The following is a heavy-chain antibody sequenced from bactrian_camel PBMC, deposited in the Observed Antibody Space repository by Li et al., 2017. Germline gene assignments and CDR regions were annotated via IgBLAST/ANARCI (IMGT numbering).Heavy chain of an antibody. J-gene: IGHJ4*01. D-gene: IGHD1*01. CDR1: GYTYRRHC. V-gene: IGHV3S55*01. Sequence: HVQLVESGGGSVQTGGPLRLSCVASGYTYRRHCMGWFRQAPGKEREGVAIIGSSGSTGYADSVKGRFTTSKDNAKNTLYLQINSLLPEDTAMYYCAVQPRGLGRAYCRREVSDYNYWGQGTQVTVS. CDR3: AVQPRGLGRAYCRREVSDYNY. CDR2: IGSSGST.